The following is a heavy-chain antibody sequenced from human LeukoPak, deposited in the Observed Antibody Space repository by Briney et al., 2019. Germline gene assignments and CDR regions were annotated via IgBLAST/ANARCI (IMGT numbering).Heavy chain of an antibody. CDR3: ARPSGGSLRDGFDI. J-gene: IGHJ3*02. CDR2: IKPNSGGT. Sequence: ASVKVSCKASGYTFTAYYIHWVRQAPGQGLEWMGWIKPNSGGTNYAQKFQGRVTMTSDTSISTAYMELSSLRSDDTAVYYCARPSGGSLRDGFDIWGQGTMVTVSS. D-gene: IGHD1-26*01. V-gene: IGHV1-2*02. CDR1: GYTFTAYY.